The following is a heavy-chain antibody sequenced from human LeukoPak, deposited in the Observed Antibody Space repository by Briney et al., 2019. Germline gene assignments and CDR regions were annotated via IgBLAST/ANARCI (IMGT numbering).Heavy chain of an antibody. D-gene: IGHD1-26*01. J-gene: IGHJ4*02. CDR2: IRYDGSNK. CDR1: GFTFSDYA. V-gene: IGHV3-30*02. CDR3: AKDRSGSYYLFDY. Sequence: GGSLRLSCAASGFTFSDYAMHWVRQAPGKGLEWVAFIRYDGSNKYYADSVKGRFTISRDNSKNTLYLQMNSLRAEDTAVYYCAKDRSGSYYLFDYWGQGTLVTVSS.